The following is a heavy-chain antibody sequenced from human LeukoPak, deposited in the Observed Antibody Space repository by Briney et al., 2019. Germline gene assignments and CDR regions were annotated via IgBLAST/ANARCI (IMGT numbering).Heavy chain of an antibody. CDR3: ARALLTAFDY. CDR2: IFTSGNT. CDR1: GGSISSGDYY. Sequence: PSQTLSLTCTVSGGSISSGDYYGSWIRQPAGKGLEWIGRIFTSGNTNYNPSLKSRVTISVNTSKNQFSLKLSSVTAADTAVYYCARALLTAFDYWGQGTLVTVSS. V-gene: IGHV4-61*02. D-gene: IGHD2-21*02. J-gene: IGHJ4*02.